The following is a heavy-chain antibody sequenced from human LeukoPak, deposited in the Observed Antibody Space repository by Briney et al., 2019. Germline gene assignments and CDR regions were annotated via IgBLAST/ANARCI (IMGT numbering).Heavy chain of an antibody. Sequence: AETLSLTCTVSGGSIRGHYWTWIRQPPGKGLEWIGQIHYSGRPDYNPSLKSRVTISVDTSKNQLSLKVTSVTGADTAVYYCARFGVDYDMDVWGQGTTVTVSS. CDR1: GGSIRGHY. CDR3: ARFGVDYDMDV. V-gene: IGHV4-59*11. D-gene: IGHD3-16*01. J-gene: IGHJ6*02. CDR2: IHYSGRP.